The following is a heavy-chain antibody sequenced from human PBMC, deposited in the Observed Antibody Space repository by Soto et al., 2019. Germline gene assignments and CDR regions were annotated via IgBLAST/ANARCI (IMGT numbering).Heavy chain of an antibody. Sequence: SETLSLTCTVSGGSISSGAYYWRCVRQPPGKGLEWIGYIYYIGPSYYSPSLKSRVTISVDTSKNQFSLRLSSVTAADSAVYYCARLRDGYSSCDNWGHGTLVTVSS. D-gene: IGHD5-18*01. J-gene: IGHJ4*01. CDR1: GGSISSGAYY. V-gene: IGHV4-30-4*01. CDR2: IYYIGPS. CDR3: ARLRDGYSSCDN.